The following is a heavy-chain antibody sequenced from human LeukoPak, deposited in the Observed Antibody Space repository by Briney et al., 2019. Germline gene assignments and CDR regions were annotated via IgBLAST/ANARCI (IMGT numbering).Heavy chain of an antibody. V-gene: IGHV3-48*02. CDR3: ARDGGSWSRVPTWADY. D-gene: IGHD6-13*01. Sequence: PGGSLRLSCAASGFTFSTYSMNWVRQAPGKGLEWVSYISSSSTIYYANSVKGRFTISRDNAKNSLYLQMNSLRDEDTAVYYCARDGGSWSRVPTWADYWGQGTLVTVSS. CDR2: ISSSSTI. J-gene: IGHJ4*02. CDR1: GFTFSTYS.